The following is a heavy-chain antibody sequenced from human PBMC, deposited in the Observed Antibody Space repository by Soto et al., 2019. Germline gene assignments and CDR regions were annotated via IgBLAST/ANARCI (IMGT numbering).Heavy chain of an antibody. J-gene: IGHJ4*02. Sequence: ASMKVSCKASGYTFSDYSLHCLRQSPGQSLEWMGWINPDNGGIKYAQKLQGRVTMTRDTSISTAYMDLSRLRSDDTAVYYCARSNYYDSSGYTVGPWNWGQGTQVTRLL. CDR1: GYTFSDYS. D-gene: IGHD3-22*01. CDR2: INPDNGGI. V-gene: IGHV1-2*02. CDR3: ARSNYYDSSGYTVGPWN.